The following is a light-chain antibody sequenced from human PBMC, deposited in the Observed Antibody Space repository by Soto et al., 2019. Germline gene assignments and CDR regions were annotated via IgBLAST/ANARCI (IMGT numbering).Light chain of an antibody. V-gene: IGKV3-20*01. Sequence: ESLCTQSPVALSFXPXXXXTXXXRASQSVRNNYLAWYQQKPGQAPRLLIYGASTRATGIPDRFSGSGSGTDFTLTISRLEPEDSAVYYCQQYNTWWTFGQGTKVDI. J-gene: IGKJ1*01. CDR1: QSVRNNY. CDR3: QQYNTWWT. CDR2: GAS.